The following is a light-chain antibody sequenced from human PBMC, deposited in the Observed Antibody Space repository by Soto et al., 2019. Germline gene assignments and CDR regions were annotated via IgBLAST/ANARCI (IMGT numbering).Light chain of an antibody. CDR1: QSMGTW. CDR3: QQYNTYPWT. V-gene: IGKV1-5*03. CDR2: KAS. J-gene: IGKJ1*01. Sequence: DIQMTQSPSALSASVGDRVTITCRASQSMGTWLAWYQQKPGKAPNLLIYKASSLESGVPFRFSGSESGTQFTLTISSLQPDDFATYYCQQYNTYPWTFGQGTKVEIK.